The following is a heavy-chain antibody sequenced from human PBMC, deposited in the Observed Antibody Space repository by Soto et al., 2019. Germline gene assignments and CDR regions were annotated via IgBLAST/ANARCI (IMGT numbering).Heavy chain of an antibody. V-gene: IGHV3-21*01. CDR3: ERDLGYGSSTSWYSLFEY. Sequence: GGSLRLSCAAYGFTFSSYSMNWVRQAPGKGLEWVSSISSSSYIYYADSVKGRFTISRDNAKNSLYLQMNSLRAEDTAVYYCERDLGYGSSTSWYSLFEYWGQGTLVTVSS. CDR2: ISSSSYI. J-gene: IGHJ4*01. CDR1: GFTFSSYS. D-gene: IGHD2-2*01.